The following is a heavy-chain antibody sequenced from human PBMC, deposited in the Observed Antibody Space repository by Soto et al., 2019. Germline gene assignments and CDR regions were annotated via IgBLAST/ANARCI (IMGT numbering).Heavy chain of an antibody. V-gene: IGHV3-23*01. J-gene: IGHJ4*02. D-gene: IGHD4-17*01. Sequence: EVQLLESGGGLVQPGGSLRLSCAASGFTFSSYAMSWVRQAPGKGLEWVSAISGSGGSIYYADSVKCRFTISRDNSKNTLYLQMNSLRAEDTAVYYCAKDRPMTTVTNEGYWGQGTLVTVSS. CDR3: AKDRPMTTVTNEGY. CDR2: ISGSGGSI. CDR1: GFTFSSYA.